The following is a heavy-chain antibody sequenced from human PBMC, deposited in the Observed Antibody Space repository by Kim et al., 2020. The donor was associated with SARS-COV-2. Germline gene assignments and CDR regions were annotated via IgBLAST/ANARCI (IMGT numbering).Heavy chain of an antibody. CDR2: IYYSGST. V-gene: IGHV4-59*13. Sequence: SETLSLTCTVSGGSISSYYWSWIRQPPGKGLEWIGYIYYSGSTNYNPSLKSRVTISVDTSKNQFSLKLSSVTAADTAVYYCASTTVVTTLGPDAFDIWGQGTMVTVSS. D-gene: IGHD4-17*01. CDR3: ASTTVVTTLGPDAFDI. CDR1: GGSISSYY. J-gene: IGHJ3*02.